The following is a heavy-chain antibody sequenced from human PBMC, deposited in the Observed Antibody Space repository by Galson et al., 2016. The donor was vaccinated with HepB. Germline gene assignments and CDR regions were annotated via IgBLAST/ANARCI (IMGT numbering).Heavy chain of an antibody. V-gene: IGHV3-23*01. Sequence: SLRLSCAASRFIFSSFALGWVRQAPGKGLEWVSGISGSGGSTYYGDSVMGRFTISRDNSKNTLSLQMSGLRAEDTAIYYCAKGYYYDSSPHFDYWGQGTLVTVSS. CDR2: ISGSGGST. J-gene: IGHJ4*02. CDR1: RFIFSSFA. CDR3: AKGYYYDSSPHFDY. D-gene: IGHD3-22*01.